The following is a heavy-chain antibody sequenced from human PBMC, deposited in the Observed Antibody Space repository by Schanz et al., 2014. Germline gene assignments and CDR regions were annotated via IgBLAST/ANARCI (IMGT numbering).Heavy chain of an antibody. V-gene: IGHV1-69*02. CDR1: GDTFSKYN. J-gene: IGHJ6*02. D-gene: IGHD2-21*02. CDR2: IMPLRGIG. CDR3: TRLRRTDPNGFDV. Sequence: QVQLVQSGPEVKKPGSSVKVSCQAFGDTFSKYNIMWVRQVPGQGLEWLGRIMPLRGIGNNAWKFQDRLTTTADKSMNITYMELSSLGTEDTAVYYCTRLRRTDPNGFDVWGQGTTXTVS.